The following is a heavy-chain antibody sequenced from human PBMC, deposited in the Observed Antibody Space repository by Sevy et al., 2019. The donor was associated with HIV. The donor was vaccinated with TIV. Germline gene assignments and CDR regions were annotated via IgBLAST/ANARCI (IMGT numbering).Heavy chain of an antibody. CDR1: GFTFISYA. D-gene: IGHD6-25*01. J-gene: IGHJ4*02. CDR2: ISYDGSNK. Sequence: GGSLRLSCAASGFTFISYAMHWVRQAPGKGLEWVAVISYDGSNKYYADSVKGRFNISRDTSKNTLYLQMNGLRAEDTAVYFCARDRSGFGCFDSWGQGTLVTVSS. CDR3: ARDRSGFGCFDS. V-gene: IGHV3-30*14.